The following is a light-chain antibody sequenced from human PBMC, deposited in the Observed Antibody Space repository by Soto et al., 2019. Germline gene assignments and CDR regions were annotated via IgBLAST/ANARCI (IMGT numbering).Light chain of an antibody. Sequence: DIQMTQSPSSLSASVGDRVTITCRASQGVRNYLAWYQLKPGTVPKLLIYAASTLQSRVPSRFSDSGSGTDFTLTISSLQPEDVATYYCQKYYRAPFTFGPGTKVDIK. CDR1: QGVRNY. V-gene: IGKV1-27*01. CDR2: AAS. CDR3: QKYYRAPFT. J-gene: IGKJ3*01.